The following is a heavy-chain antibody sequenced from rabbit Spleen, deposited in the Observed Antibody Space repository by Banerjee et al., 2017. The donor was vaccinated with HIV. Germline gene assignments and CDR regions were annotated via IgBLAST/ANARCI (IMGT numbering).Heavy chain of an antibody. CDR2: ISAGSSSST. Sequence: QEQLEESGGDLVKPGASLTLTCTASGFSFSNNYVMYWVRQAPGKGLEWIACISAGSSSSTYYASWAKGRFTISKTSSTTVTLQMTSLTAADTAAYFCARDGYSRGWGIILYYFNLWGPGTLVTVS. CDR3: ARDGYSRGWGIILYYFNL. J-gene: IGHJ4*01. D-gene: IGHD4-1*01. V-gene: IGHV1S45*01. CDR1: GFSFSNNYV.